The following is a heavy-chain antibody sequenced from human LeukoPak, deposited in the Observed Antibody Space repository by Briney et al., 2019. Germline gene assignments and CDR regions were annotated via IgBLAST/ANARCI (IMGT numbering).Heavy chain of an antibody. V-gene: IGHV1-69*01. CDR2: IIPIFGTA. D-gene: IGHD1-26*01. Sequence: SVKVSCKASGGTFSSYAISWVRQAPGQGLEWMGGIIPIFGTANYAQKFQGRVTITADEFTSTAYMELSSLRSEDTAVYYCARSPEVGATLASYFDYWGQGTLVTVSS. CDR3: ARSPEVGATLASYFDY. CDR1: GGTFSSYA. J-gene: IGHJ4*02.